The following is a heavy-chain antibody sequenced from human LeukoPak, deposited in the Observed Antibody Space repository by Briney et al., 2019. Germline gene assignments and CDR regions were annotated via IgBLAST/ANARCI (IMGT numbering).Heavy chain of an antibody. CDR3: ARIRTDSGYDSFYVAAGYYYYGMDV. J-gene: IGHJ6*02. V-gene: IGHV3-74*01. Sequence: GGSLRLSCAASGFTFSSYWMHWVRQAPGKGLVWVSRINSDGSSTSYADSVKGRFTISRDNAKNTLYLQMNSLRAEDTAVYYCARIRTDSGYDSFYVAAGYYYYGMDVWGQGTTVTVSS. CDR2: INSDGSST. CDR1: GFTFSSYW. D-gene: IGHD5-12*01.